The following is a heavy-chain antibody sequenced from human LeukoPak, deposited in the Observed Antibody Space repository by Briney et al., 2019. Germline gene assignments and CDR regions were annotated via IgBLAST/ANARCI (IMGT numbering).Heavy chain of an antibody. D-gene: IGHD3-22*01. Sequence: GASVKVSCKASGYTFTSYGISWVRQAPGQGLEWMGWISAYNGNTNYAQKLQGRVTMTTDTSTSTAYMELRSLRSDDTAVYYCARQWYYYDSSGSREDYFDYWGQGTLVTVSS. CDR3: ARQWYYYDSSGSREDYFDY. J-gene: IGHJ4*02. CDR1: GYTFTSYG. V-gene: IGHV1-18*01. CDR2: ISAYNGNT.